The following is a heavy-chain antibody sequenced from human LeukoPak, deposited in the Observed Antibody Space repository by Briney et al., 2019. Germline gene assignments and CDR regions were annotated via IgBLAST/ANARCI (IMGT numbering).Heavy chain of an antibody. CDR2: INHSGST. J-gene: IGHJ4*02. CDR3: ARGPGYYDSSGPYYFDY. D-gene: IGHD3-22*01. CDR1: GGSISSYY. Sequence: PSETLSLTCTVSGGSISSYYWSWIRQPPGKGLEWIGEINHSGSTNYNPSLKSRVTISVDTSKNQFSLKLSSVTAADTAVYYCARGPGYYDSSGPYYFDYWGQGTLVTVSS. V-gene: IGHV4-34*01.